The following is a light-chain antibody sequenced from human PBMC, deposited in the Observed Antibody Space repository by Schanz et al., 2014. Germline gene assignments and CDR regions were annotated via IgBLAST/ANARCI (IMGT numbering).Light chain of an antibody. Sequence: QSALTQPASVSGSPGQSITISCTGTSSDVGNYDLVSWYRHYPGKAPKLMIYEVNKRPSGVPDRFSGSKSGNTASLTVSGLQAEEEADYYCSSYAGSNTAYVFGTGTKLTVL. CDR2: EVN. CDR1: SSDVGNYDL. CDR3: SSYAGSNTAYV. V-gene: IGLV2-14*02. J-gene: IGLJ1*01.